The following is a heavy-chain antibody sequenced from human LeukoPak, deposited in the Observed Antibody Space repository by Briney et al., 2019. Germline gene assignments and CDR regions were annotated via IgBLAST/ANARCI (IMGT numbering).Heavy chain of an antibody. D-gene: IGHD6-19*01. CDR1: GFTFSSYA. CDR2: ISYDGSNK. V-gene: IGHV3-30*04. CDR3: AGVRGSGWSPTTLGY. J-gene: IGHJ4*02. Sequence: GGSLRLSCAASGFTFSSYAMHWVRQAPGKGLEWVAVISYDGSNKYYADSVKGRFTISRDNSKNTLYLQMNSLRAEDTAVYYCAGVRGSGWSPTTLGYWGQGTLVTVSS.